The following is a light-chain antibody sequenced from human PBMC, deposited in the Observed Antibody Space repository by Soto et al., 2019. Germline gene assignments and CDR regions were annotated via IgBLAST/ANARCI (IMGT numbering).Light chain of an antibody. CDR1: SSDVGGYNY. J-gene: IGLJ1*01. CDR2: EVS. Sequence: QSVLTQPRSVSGSPGQSVTISCTGTSSDVGGYNYVSWYQQHPGKAPKVLISEVSNRPSGVSNRFSGSKSGNTASLTISGLQAEDEADYYCNSYATGNTRVFGTGT. CDR3: NSYATGNTRV. V-gene: IGLV2-11*01.